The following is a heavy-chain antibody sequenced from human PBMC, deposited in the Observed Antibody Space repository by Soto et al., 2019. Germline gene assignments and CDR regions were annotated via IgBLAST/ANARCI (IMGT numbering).Heavy chain of an antibody. CDR1: GESVSSNSAA. V-gene: IGHV6-1*01. D-gene: IGHD3-10*01. CDR2: TYYRSKWYY. CDR3: ASEDGTGTIDM. J-gene: IGHJ3*02. Sequence: SQTLSLTCVISGESVSSNSAASSWIRQSPSRGLEWLGRTYYRSKWYYDYAVSVKSRITINPDTSKNQVSLQLISVTPEDTAVYYCASEDGTGTIDMWGQGTVVTGSS.